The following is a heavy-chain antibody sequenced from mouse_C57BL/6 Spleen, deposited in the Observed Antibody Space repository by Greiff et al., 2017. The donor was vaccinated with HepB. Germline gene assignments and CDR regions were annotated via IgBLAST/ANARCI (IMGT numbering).Heavy chain of an antibody. J-gene: IGHJ4*01. D-gene: IGHD2-3*01. CDR2: ISYDGSN. CDR3: ARDDGYYGDYAMDY. CDR1: GYSITSGYY. V-gene: IGHV3-6*01. Sequence: EVKLMESGPGLVKPSQSLSLTCSVTGYSITSGYYWNWIRQFPGNKLEWMGYISYDGSNNYNPSLKNRISITRDTSKNQFFLKLNSVTTEDTATYYCARDDGYYGDYAMDYWGQGTSVTVSS.